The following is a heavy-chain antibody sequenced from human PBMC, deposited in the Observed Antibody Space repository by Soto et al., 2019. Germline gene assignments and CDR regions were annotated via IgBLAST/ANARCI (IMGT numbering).Heavy chain of an antibody. V-gene: IGHV4-61*01. D-gene: IGHD1-26*01. Sequence: QVQLQESGPGLVKPSETLSLTCTVSGGSVSSGSSYWSWIRQPPGKGLEWIGDIYYSGSTNYNPSLKSRVTISVDTSKNQFSLKLSSVTAADTAVYYCARESGTYYYWGQGTLVTVSS. CDR2: IYYSGST. J-gene: IGHJ4*02. CDR1: GGSVSSGSSY. CDR3: ARESGTYYY.